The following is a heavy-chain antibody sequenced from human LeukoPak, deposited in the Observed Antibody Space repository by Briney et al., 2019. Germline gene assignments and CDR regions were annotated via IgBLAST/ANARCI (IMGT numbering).Heavy chain of an antibody. Sequence: GASVKVSCKASGYSFTSYGISWVRQAPGQGLEWMGWISVYNGNTKYAQRLKGRVTMTTDTSTSTAYMELRSLRSDDTAVYYCVREAGTRFDYWGQGNLVTVSS. D-gene: IGHD3-10*01. CDR1: GYSFTSYG. CDR3: VREAGTRFDY. V-gene: IGHV1-18*01. CDR2: ISVYNGNT. J-gene: IGHJ4*02.